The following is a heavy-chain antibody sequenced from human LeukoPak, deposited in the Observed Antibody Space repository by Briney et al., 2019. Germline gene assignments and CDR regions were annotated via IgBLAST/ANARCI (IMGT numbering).Heavy chain of an antibody. CDR1: GGSFSGYY. CDR2: INHSGST. V-gene: IGHV4-34*01. J-gene: IGHJ4*02. Sequence: SETLSLTCAVYGGSFSGYYWSWIRQPPGKGLEWIGEINHSGSTNCNPSLKSRVTISVDTSKNQFSLKLSSVTAADTAVYYCARGRADYYDSSGPFDYWGQGTLVTVSS. CDR3: ARGRADYYDSSGPFDY. D-gene: IGHD3-22*01.